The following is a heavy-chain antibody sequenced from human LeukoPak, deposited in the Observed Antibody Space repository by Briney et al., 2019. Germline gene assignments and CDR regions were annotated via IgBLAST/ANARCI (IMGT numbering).Heavy chain of an antibody. D-gene: IGHD3-16*01. CDR1: GFSFSDHH. CDR2: ISRDGNII. V-gene: IGHV3-11*01. J-gene: IGHJ4*02. CDR3: ARYVLLMDY. Sequence: GGSLRLSCVVSGFSFSDHHMSWVRQVPGKGLEWLAYISRDGNIIVYADSVKGRFTISRDNAKQSVYLEMKSLRPEDTAVYYCARYVLLMDYWGQGTLVTVSS.